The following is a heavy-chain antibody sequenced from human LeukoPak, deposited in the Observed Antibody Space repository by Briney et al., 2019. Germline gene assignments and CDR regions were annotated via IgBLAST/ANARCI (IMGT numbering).Heavy chain of an antibody. V-gene: IGHV4-61*02. D-gene: IGHD4-11*01. J-gene: IGHJ6*04. CDR1: GGSISSGSYY. CDR2: IYTSGST. Sequence: SETLSLTCTVSGGSISSGSYYWSWIRQPAGKGLEWIGRIYTSGSTNYNPSLKSRVTISVDTSKNQFSLKLSSVTAADTAVYYCARSVTVTPWDVWGKGTTVTVSS. CDR3: ARSVTVTPWDV.